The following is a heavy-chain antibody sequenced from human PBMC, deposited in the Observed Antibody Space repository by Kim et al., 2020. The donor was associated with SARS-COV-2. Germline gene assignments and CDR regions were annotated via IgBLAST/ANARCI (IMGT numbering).Heavy chain of an antibody. Sequence: SETLSLTCTVSGASISSYYWSWIRQPPGQGLEWIGFVHYSGSINYSPSLKSRLTLSIDTSKNQFFLKLSSVTAADTAVYYCARLAALHLVAAAGGRQYYHAMDVWGRGTTVTVSS. CDR3: ARLAALHLVAAAGGRQYYHAMDV. V-gene: IGHV4-59*01. D-gene: IGHD6-13*01. CDR1: GASISSYY. CDR2: VHYSGSI. J-gene: IGHJ6*02.